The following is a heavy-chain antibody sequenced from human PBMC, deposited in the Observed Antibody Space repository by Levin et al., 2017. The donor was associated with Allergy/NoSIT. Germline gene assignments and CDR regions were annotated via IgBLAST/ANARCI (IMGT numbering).Heavy chain of an antibody. V-gene: IGHV4-39*01. J-gene: IGHJ1*01. D-gene: IGHD3-16*01. CDR2: IYYDEST. CDR3: AGLGSRKAGGSLHERGEGFQH. Sequence: SQTLSLTCTVSGGSINSVYYYWGWVRPPPGKGLEWIGSIYYDESTYYNPSPKRRVTMSLDTSKNQFSLNLSSVTAADTAVYYCAGLGSRKAGGSLHERGEGFQHWGQGTLVTVSS. CDR1: GGSINSVYYY.